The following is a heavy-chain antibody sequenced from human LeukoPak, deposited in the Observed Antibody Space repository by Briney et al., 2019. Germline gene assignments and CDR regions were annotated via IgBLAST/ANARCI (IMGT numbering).Heavy chain of an antibody. Sequence: GGSLRLSCAASGFTVSRNYMNWVRQAPGKGLEWVSVIYSAGSAYYADSVKGRFTISRDNSKNTLYLQMNSLRAEDTAVYYCAKKLGYGDYSSYYYYYMDVWGKGTTVTVSS. CDR1: GFTVSRNY. D-gene: IGHD4-17*01. J-gene: IGHJ6*03. CDR3: AKKLGYGDYSSYYYYYMDV. CDR2: IYSAGSA. V-gene: IGHV3-53*01.